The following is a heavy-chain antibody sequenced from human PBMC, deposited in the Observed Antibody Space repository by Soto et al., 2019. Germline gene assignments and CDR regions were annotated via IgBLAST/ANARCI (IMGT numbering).Heavy chain of an antibody. Sequence: ASVKVSCKASGYTFTSYDINWVRQATGQGLEWMGWMNPNSGNTGYAQKFQGRVTMTRNNSISTAYMELSSLGSEDTAVYYCARAYRRLEPRSYYYYYYMDVWGKGTTVTVSS. J-gene: IGHJ6*03. CDR1: GYTFTSYD. CDR2: MNPNSGNT. CDR3: ARAYRRLEPRSYYYYYYMDV. V-gene: IGHV1-8*01.